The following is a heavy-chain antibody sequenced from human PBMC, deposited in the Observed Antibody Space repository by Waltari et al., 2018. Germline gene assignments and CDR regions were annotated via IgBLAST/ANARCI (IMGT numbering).Heavy chain of an antibody. CDR2: IIPILGIA. D-gene: IGHD2-2*01. V-gene: IGHV1-69*04. J-gene: IGHJ6*03. CDR3: ASARGPYCSSTSCYDYYYYYYMDV. Sequence: QVQLVQSGAEVKKPWSSVKVSCKASGGTFSSYAISWVRQAPGPGLEWMGGIIPILGIANYAQKFQGRVTITADESTSTAYMELSSLRSEDTAVYYCASARGPYCSSTSCYDYYYYYYMDVWGKGTTVTVSS. CDR1: GGTFSSYA.